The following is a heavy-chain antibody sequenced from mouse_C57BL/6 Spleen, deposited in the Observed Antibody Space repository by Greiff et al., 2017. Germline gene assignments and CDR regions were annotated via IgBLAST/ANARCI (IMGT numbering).Heavy chain of an antibody. D-gene: IGHD1-1*01. CDR1: GFTFSNYW. CDR3: TQGGSSYFDY. J-gene: IGHJ2*01. V-gene: IGHV6-3*01. CDR2: IRLKSDNYAT. Sequence: EVKLVESGGGLVQPGGSMKLSCVASGFTFSNYWMNWVRQSPEKGLEWVAQIRLKSDNYATHYAESVKGRFTISRDDSKSSVYLQMNNLRAEDTGIYYCTQGGSSYFDYWGQGTTLTVSS.